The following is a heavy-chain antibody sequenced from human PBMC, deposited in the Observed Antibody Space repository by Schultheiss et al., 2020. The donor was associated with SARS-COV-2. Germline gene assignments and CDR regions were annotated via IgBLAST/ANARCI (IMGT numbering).Heavy chain of an antibody. CDR2: ISSSTSYT. Sequence: GGSLRLSCAASGFTFSDYSMSWVRQAPGKGLEWVSYISSSTSYTNYADSVKGRFTISRDDAKNSLFLQMNSLRAEDTAVYYCARGEIQLWFGWYFDLWGRGTLVTVSS. CDR3: ARGEIQLWFGWYFDL. J-gene: IGHJ2*01. CDR1: GFTFSDYS. V-gene: IGHV3-11*06. D-gene: IGHD5-18*01.